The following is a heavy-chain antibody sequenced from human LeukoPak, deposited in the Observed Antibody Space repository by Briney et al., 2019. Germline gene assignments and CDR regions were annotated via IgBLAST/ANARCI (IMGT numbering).Heavy chain of an antibody. CDR1: GYTFTGYY. CDR3: ARDYYGSGSYYNGNHMDV. CDR2: INPNSGGT. J-gene: IGHJ6*03. D-gene: IGHD3-10*01. V-gene: IGHV1-2*02. Sequence: ASVKVSCKASGYTFTGYYMHWVRQAPGQGLEWMGWINPNSGGTNYVQKFQGRVTMTRDTSISTAYMELSRLRSDDTAVYYCARDYYGSGSYYNGNHMDVWGKGTTVTVSS.